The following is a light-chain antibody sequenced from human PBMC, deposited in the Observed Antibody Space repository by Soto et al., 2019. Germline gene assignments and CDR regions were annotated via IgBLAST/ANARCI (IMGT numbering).Light chain of an antibody. J-gene: IGKJ3*01. Sequence: DIQMTQSPSSLSASVGDRVTITCQASQDISNYLNWYQQKPGKAPKLLIYDASNLETGVPSSFSGSGSGTDFTSTISSLQPEDIATYYCQQYDNRPPFTFGPGTKVDIK. CDR1: QDISNY. V-gene: IGKV1-33*01. CDR3: QQYDNRPPFT. CDR2: DAS.